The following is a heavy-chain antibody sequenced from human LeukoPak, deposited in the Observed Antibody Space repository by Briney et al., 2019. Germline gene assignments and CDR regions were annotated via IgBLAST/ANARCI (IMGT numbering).Heavy chain of an antibody. CDR2: ISAYNGNT. Sequence: GASVKVSCKASGGTFSSYAISWVRQAPGQGLEWMGWISAYNGNTNYAQKLQGRVTMTTDTSTSTAYMELRSLRSDDTAVYYCARCPPADWFDYWGQGTLVTVSS. D-gene: IGHD2-2*01. CDR1: GGTFSSYA. J-gene: IGHJ4*02. CDR3: ARCPPADWFDY. V-gene: IGHV1-18*01.